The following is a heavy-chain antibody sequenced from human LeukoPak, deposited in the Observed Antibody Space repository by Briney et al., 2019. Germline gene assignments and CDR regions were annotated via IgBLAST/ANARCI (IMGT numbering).Heavy chain of an antibody. J-gene: IGHJ4*02. CDR2: IYASGNT. CDR1: GGSIISYY. CDR3: AREHSGLEGYPDC. Sequence: AQTLSLTCTISGGSIISYYWSWIRQPAGKGLEWIGRIYASGNTNFNPSLKSRVIMSVDTSKNQFSLKLSSVTAADTAVYYCAREHSGLEGYPDCWGQGTLVTVSS. D-gene: IGHD6-25*01. V-gene: IGHV4-4*07.